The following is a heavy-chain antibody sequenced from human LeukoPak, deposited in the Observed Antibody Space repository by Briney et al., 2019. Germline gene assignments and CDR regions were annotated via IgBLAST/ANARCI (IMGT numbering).Heavy chain of an antibody. CDR1: GDSISGSTYS. D-gene: IGHD6-19*01. CDR3: VRYRSGWYRYDY. J-gene: IGHJ4*02. V-gene: IGHV4-39*01. CDR2: MYYSENT. Sequence: SETLSLTCTVSGDSISGSTYSWGWVRQPPGKWLEWIGYMYYSENTYYNPSLKSRVTISVDTSNIQFSLKLSSVTAADTAVYYCVRYRSGWYRYDYWGQGTLVTVSS.